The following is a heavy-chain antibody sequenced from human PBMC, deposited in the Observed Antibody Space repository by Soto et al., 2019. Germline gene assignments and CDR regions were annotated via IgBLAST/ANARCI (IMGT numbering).Heavy chain of an antibody. V-gene: IGHV4-4*02. CDR2: IYHSGST. Sequence: SETLSLTCAVSGGSISSSNWWSWVRQPPGKGLEWIGEIYHSGSTNYNPSLKSRVTISVDKSKNQFSLKLSSVTAADTAVYYCARGYSSSWYYYYSMDVWGQGTTVTVSS. D-gene: IGHD6-6*01. CDR3: ARGYSSSWYYYYSMDV. J-gene: IGHJ6*02. CDR1: GGSISSSNW.